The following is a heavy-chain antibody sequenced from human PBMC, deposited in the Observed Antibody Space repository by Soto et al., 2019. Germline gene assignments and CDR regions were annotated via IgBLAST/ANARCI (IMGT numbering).Heavy chain of an antibody. CDR3: ARNQGDGYNGPFDY. CDR2: LSYDGNNY. J-gene: IGHJ4*02. Sequence: QVQLVESGGGVVQPGRSLRLSCAASGFTFITYAFHWVRQAPGKGLEWVAVLSYDGNNYYYADPVKGRFTISRDNSQNTFYLQMNSLRGEDTAVYYCARNQGDGYNGPFDYWGQGTLVTVSS. D-gene: IGHD5-12*01. CDR1: GFTFITYA. V-gene: IGHV3-30-3*01.